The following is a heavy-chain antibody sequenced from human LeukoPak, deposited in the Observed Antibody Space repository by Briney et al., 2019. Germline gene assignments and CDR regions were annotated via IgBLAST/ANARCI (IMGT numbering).Heavy chain of an antibody. CDR2: IQQDGSGK. CDR3: ARDPDYGGSGFFGDS. V-gene: IGHV3-7*01. CDR1: GFTFSSCS. J-gene: IGHJ4*02. D-gene: IGHD4-23*01. Sequence: PGGSLRLSCAASGFTFSSCSMNWVRQAPGKGLEWVANIQQDGSGKYYVDSVKGRFTISRDNAKNSLYLQMNSLRAEDTAVYYCARDPDYGGSGFFGDSWGQGTLVTVSS.